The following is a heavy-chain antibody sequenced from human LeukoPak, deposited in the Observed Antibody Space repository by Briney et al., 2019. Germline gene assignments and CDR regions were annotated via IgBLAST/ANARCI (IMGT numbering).Heavy chain of an antibody. CDR1: GYSISSGYY. Sequence: SETLSLTCAVSGYSISSGYYWGWIRQPPGKGLEWIGSIYHSGSTYYNPSLKSRVTISVDTSKNQFSLKLSSVTAADTAVYYCARELKVGNTGYYFDYWGQGTLVTVSS. J-gene: IGHJ4*02. D-gene: IGHD1-7*01. CDR3: ARELKVGNTGYYFDY. V-gene: IGHV4-38-2*01. CDR2: IYHSGST.